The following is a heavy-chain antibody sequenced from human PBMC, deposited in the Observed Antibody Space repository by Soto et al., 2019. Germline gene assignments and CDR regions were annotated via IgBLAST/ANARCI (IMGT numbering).Heavy chain of an antibody. CDR1: GFTFSSYA. Sequence: EVQLLESGGDLVQPGGSLRLSCAASGFTFSSYAMSWVRQDPSKGLGWVSTVDRSGSNTYYTDSVKGRFTISRDNSKNTLLLQMNSLTAEDTAVYYCAKIGHPTYGNWDFDLWGRGTLITVSS. D-gene: IGHD3-10*01. J-gene: IGHJ2*01. CDR2: VDRSGSNT. CDR3: AKIGHPTYGNWDFDL. V-gene: IGHV3-23*01.